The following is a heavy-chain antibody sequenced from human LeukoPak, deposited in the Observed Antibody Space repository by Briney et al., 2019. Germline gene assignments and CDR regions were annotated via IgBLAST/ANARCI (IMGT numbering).Heavy chain of an antibody. J-gene: IGHJ5*02. V-gene: IGHV1-2*02. CDR2: INPNSGGT. CDR3: AREYDIEVVPASIGWFDP. Sequence: ASLKVSCKASGYTFTGYYIHWVRQAPGQGLEWMGWINPNSGGTKYAQKFQGRVTMTRDTSISTAYMELSRLRSDDTAVYYCAREYDIEVVPASIGWFDPWGQGTLVTVSS. D-gene: IGHD2-2*01. CDR1: GYTFTGYY.